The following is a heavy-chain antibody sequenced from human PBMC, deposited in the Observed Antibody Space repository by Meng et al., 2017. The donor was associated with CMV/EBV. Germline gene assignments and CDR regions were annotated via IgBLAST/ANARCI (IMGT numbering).Heavy chain of an antibody. J-gene: IGHJ6*02. Sequence: GESLKISCAASGFTFSDYYMSWIRQAPGKGLEWVSYISSSGSTIYYADSVKGRFTISRDNSKNTLYLQMNSLRVEDTAVYYCAREGGTTAGMDVWGQGTTVTVSS. V-gene: IGHV3-11*04. CDR2: ISSSGSTI. CDR3: AREGGTTAGMDV. D-gene: IGHD1-7*01. CDR1: GFTFSDYY.